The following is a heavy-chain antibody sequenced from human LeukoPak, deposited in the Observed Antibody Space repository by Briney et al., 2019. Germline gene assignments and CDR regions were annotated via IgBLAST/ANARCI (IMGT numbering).Heavy chain of an antibody. J-gene: IGHJ4*02. D-gene: IGHD6-19*01. V-gene: IGHV3-33*01. CDR1: GFTFSSYG. Sequence: GGSLRLSCAASGFTFSSYGMHWVRQAPGKGLEWVAVIWYDGSNKYYADSVKGRFTISRDNSKNTLYLQMNSLRAEDTAVYYCARDLAQQWLSGPGYWGQGTLVTVSS. CDR3: ARDLAQQWLSGPGY. CDR2: IWYDGSNK.